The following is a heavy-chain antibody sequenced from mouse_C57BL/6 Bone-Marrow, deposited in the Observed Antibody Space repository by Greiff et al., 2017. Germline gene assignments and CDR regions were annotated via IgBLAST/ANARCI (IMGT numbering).Heavy chain of an antibody. Sequence: VQLQQSGGDLVKPGGSLKLSCAASGFTFSSYGMSWVRQTPDKRLEWVATISSGGSYTYYPDSVKGRFTISRDNAKNTLYLQMSSRKSEDTAMYYCARPPSTMVTSWFAYWGQGTLVTVSA. D-gene: IGHD2-2*01. CDR2: ISSGGSYT. J-gene: IGHJ3*01. V-gene: IGHV5-6*01. CDR3: ARPPSTMVTSWFAY. CDR1: GFTFSSYG.